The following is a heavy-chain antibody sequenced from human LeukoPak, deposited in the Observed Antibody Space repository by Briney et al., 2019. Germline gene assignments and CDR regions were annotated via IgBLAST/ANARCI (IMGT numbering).Heavy chain of an antibody. CDR1: GFTFDDYG. CDR3: ARAPGGYDFYRAAEFDY. D-gene: IGHD5-12*01. Sequence: GRPLRLSCAASGFTFDDYGMSWVRQAPGKGLEWVSGINWNGGSTGYADSVKGRFTISRDNAKNSLYLQMNSLRAEDTALYYCARAPGGYDFYRAAEFDYWGQGTLVTVSS. V-gene: IGHV3-20*04. CDR2: INWNGGST. J-gene: IGHJ4*02.